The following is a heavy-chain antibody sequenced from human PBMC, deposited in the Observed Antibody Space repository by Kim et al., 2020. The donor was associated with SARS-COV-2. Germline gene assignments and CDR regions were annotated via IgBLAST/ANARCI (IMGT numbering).Heavy chain of an antibody. Sequence: SETLSLTCTVSGGSISSSSYYWGWIRQPPGKGLEWIGSIYYSGSTYYNPSLKSRVTISVDTSKNQFSLKLSSVTAADTAVYYCARERAFDIWGQGTMVTVSS. CDR1: GGSISSSSYY. J-gene: IGHJ3*02. V-gene: IGHV4-39*07. CDR2: IYYSGST. CDR3: ARERAFDI.